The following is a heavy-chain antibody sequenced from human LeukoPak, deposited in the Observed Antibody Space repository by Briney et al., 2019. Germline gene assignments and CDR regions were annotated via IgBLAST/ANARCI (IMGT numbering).Heavy chain of an antibody. CDR2: ISFDGTNK. CDR1: GFTFSSYG. D-gene: IGHD5-24*01. Sequence: SLRLSCAASGFTFSSYGMHWVRQAPGKGLEWVALISFDGTNKYYADSVKGRFTISRDNSKNTLYLQMNSLRAEDTAVYYCAKDRRLQLPFDYWGQGTLATVSS. V-gene: IGHV3-30*18. J-gene: IGHJ4*02. CDR3: AKDRRLQLPFDY.